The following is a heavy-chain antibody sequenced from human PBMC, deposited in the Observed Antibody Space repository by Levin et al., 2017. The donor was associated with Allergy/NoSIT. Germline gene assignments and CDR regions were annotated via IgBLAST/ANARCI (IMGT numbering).Heavy chain of an antibody. CDR2: ISYDGKNK. Sequence: PGGSLRLSCAASGFTFSTYGMQWVRQAPGKGLEWVAVISYDGKNKYYPDSVKGRFTISRDNSKNTLYLEMNSLRPEDTAVYYCAKERTPKRANDYDYWGLGTLATVSS. CDR1: GFTFSTYG. V-gene: IGHV3-30*18. CDR3: AKERTPKRANDYDY. J-gene: IGHJ4*02. D-gene: IGHD3-16*01.